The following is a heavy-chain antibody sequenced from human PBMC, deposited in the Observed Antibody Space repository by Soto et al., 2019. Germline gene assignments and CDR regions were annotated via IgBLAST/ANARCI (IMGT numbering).Heavy chain of an antibody. V-gene: IGHV4-39*01. J-gene: IGHJ4*02. CDR2: IYYSGST. Sequence: SETLSLTCTVSGGSISSSSYYWGWIRQHPGKGLEWIGSIYYSGSTYYNRSLKSRVTISVETSKNQFSLKLSTVTAADTAVYYCARQAVRDIVVVPAAIIIWGQGTLVTVSS. CDR3: ARQAVRDIVVVPAAIII. D-gene: IGHD2-2*02. CDR1: GGSISSSSYY.